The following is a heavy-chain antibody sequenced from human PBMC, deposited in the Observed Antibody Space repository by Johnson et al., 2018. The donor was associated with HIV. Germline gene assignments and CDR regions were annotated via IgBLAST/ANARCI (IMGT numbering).Heavy chain of an antibody. CDR1: GFTFSSYW. Sequence: VQLVESGGGLVQPGGSLRLSCAASGFTFSSYWMSWVRQAPGKGLEWVANIKQDGSEKYYADSVKGRFTISRDNSKNTLYLQMNSLRAEDTAVYYCATLTVRSRAFDMWGQGTMVIVSS. J-gene: IGHJ3*02. CDR2: IKQDGSEK. V-gene: IGHV3-7*01. CDR3: ATLTVRSRAFDM. D-gene: IGHD4-17*01.